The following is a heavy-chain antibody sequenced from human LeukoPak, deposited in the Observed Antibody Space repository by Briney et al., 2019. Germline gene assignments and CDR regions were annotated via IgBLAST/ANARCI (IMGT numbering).Heavy chain of an antibody. V-gene: IGHV4-4*07. CDR1: GGSISSYY. Sequence: SETLSLTCTVSGGSISSYYWSWIRQPAGKGLEWIGRIYTSGSTNYNPSLKSRVTMSLDTSKSQFSLKLTSVTAADTAVYYCARGIVVVAQLGFYFYYMDVWGKGTTVTISS. J-gene: IGHJ6*03. CDR2: IYTSGST. CDR3: ARGIVVVAQLGFYFYYMDV. D-gene: IGHD2-15*01.